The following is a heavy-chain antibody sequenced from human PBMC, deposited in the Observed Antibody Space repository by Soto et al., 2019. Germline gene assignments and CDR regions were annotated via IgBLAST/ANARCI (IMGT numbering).Heavy chain of an antibody. CDR2: IYYSGST. V-gene: IGHV4-39*01. J-gene: IGHJ6*02. Sequence: PSETLSLTCTVSGGSISSSSYYWGWIRQPPGKGLEWIGSIYYSGSTYYNPSLKSRVTISVDTSKNQFSLKLSSVTAADTAVYYCGRVTMVRGPKYYYGMDVWGQGTTVTVS. D-gene: IGHD3-10*01. CDR1: GGSISSSSYY. CDR3: GRVTMVRGPKYYYGMDV.